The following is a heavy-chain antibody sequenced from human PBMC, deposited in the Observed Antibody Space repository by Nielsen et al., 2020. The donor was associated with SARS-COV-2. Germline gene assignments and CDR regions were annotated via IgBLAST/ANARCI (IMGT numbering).Heavy chain of an antibody. CDR1: GYTFTSYG. V-gene: IGHV1-69*13. CDR2: IIPIFGTA. J-gene: IGHJ6*02. Sequence: SVKVSCKASGYTFTSYGMNWVRQAPGRGLEWMGGIIPIFGTANYAQKFQGRVTITADESTSTAYMELSSLRSEDTAVYYCAREGIPRIAAAGRYYYYGMDVWGQGTTVTVSS. CDR3: AREGIPRIAAAGRYYYYGMDV. D-gene: IGHD6-13*01.